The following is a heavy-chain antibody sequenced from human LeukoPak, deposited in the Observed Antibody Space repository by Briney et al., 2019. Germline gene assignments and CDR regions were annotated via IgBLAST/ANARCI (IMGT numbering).Heavy chain of an antibody. CDR3: ATQLGYYDSSGYDFDY. CDR1: GYTFTNYG. V-gene: IGHV1-18*01. J-gene: IGHJ4*02. CDR2: IRAYNGHT. D-gene: IGHD3-22*01. Sequence: ASLRVSCKASGYTFTNYGITWLRQAPGQGLEWMGWIRAYNGHTNYAQKLQGRLTMTTDTSTSTAYMELRSLRSDDTAVYYCATQLGYYDSSGYDFDYWGQGTLVTVSS.